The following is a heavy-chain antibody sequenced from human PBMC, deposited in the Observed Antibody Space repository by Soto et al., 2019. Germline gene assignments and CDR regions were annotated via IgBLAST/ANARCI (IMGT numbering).Heavy chain of an antibody. CDR1: GFTFNNYA. CDR2: IKSKTNGGTT. CDR3: TTDDPINKN. J-gene: IGHJ4*02. V-gene: IGHV3-15*01. Sequence: EVQLLESGGGLVQPGGSLRLSCAASGFTFNNYAMSWVRQTPGKGLEWVGRIKSKTNGGTTDYAAPVKGRFTISRDDSKNTLSLQMNSLKTEDTAVYYCTTDDPINKNWGQGTLVTVSS.